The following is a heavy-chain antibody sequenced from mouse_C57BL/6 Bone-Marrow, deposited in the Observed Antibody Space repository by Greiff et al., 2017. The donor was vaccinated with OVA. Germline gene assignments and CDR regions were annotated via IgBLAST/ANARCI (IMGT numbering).Heavy chain of an antibody. CDR1: GYAFSSSW. D-gene: IGHD2-5*01. V-gene: IGHV1-82*01. J-gene: IGHJ3*01. CDR2: IYPGDGDT. CDR3: AREGYSNWGFAY. Sequence: QVQLQQSGPELVKPGASVKISCKASGYAFSSSWMNWVKQRPGKGLEWIGRIYPGDGDTNYNGKFKGKATLTADKSSSTAYMQLSSLTSEDSAVYFCAREGYSNWGFAYWGQGTLVTVSA.